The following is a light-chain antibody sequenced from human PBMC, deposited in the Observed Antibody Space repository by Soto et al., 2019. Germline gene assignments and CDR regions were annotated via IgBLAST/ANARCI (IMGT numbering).Light chain of an antibody. J-gene: IGLJ3*02. V-gene: IGLV2-11*01. Sequence: QSVLTQPRSVSGSPGESVTISCSGTSSDVGSYNYVSWYQQYPGKAPKVMIYDVSERPSEVPVRFSGSKSGNTASLTISGLQAEDEAEYFCCSHSGSDSLLFGGGTKLTVL. CDR2: DVS. CDR3: CSHSGSDSLL. CDR1: SSDVGSYNY.